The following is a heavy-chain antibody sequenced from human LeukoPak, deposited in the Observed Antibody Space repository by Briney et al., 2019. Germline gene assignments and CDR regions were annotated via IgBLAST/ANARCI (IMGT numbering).Heavy chain of an antibody. Sequence: GGSLRLSCAASGFTFSSYAMSWVRQAPGKGLEWVSAISGSGGSTYCADSVKGRFTISRDNSKNTLYLQMNSLRADDTAVYYCARYGDYFDYWGQGTLVTVSS. D-gene: IGHD4-17*01. CDR3: ARYGDYFDY. J-gene: IGHJ4*02. CDR2: ISGSGGST. V-gene: IGHV3-23*01. CDR1: GFTFSSYA.